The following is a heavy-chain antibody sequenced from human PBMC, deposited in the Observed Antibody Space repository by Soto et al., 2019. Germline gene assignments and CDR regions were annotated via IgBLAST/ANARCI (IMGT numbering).Heavy chain of an antibody. CDR2: ISYDGTNK. J-gene: IGHJ4*02. V-gene: IGHV3-30*18. CDR1: GFTFSNSG. Sequence: QVQVVESGGGVVQLGRSLRLSCAASGFTFSNSGMHWVRQAPGKGLEWVAVISYDGTNKHYADSVKGRFTISRDNSKNALFLQMNSLRPEDTAVYYCAKDTMAAPVYWGQGTLVTVSS. D-gene: IGHD6-6*01. CDR3: AKDTMAAPVY.